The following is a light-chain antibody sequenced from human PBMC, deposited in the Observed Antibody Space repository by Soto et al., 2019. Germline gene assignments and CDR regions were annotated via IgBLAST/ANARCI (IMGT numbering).Light chain of an antibody. CDR3: QQRSNWPPSIT. Sequence: EIVLTQSPATLSLSPGERATLSCRARQSVSSYLSWYQQNPCQAPRLLIYDASNRATGIPARFSGSGSGTDFTLTISSLEPEDFAVYYCQQRSNWPPSITFGQGTRLEIK. J-gene: IGKJ5*01. CDR1: QSVSSY. CDR2: DAS. V-gene: IGKV3-11*01.